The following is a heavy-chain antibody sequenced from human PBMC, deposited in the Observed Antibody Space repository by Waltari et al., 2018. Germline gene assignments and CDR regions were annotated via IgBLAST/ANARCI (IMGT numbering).Heavy chain of an antibody. CDR3: AKDRTTMATYYFDY. D-gene: IGHD1-1*01. J-gene: IGHJ4*02. V-gene: IGHV3-23*01. CDR2: FSGSSGRK. Sequence: EVQLLESGGGLVQPGGSLRLSCVASGFTFSTYAMTWVRQAPGKGREWVSRFSGSSGRKYYSYSVKGRFTISRDDSKNTLYLQMNSLRAEDTAIYYCAKDRTTMATYYFDYWGRGTLVTVSS. CDR1: GFTFSTYA.